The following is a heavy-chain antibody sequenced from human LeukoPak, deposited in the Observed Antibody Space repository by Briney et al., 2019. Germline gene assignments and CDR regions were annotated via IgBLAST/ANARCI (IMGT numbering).Heavy chain of an antibody. V-gene: IGHV1-18*01. J-gene: IGHJ4*02. D-gene: IGHD2-2*01. CDR1: GYTFISYG. CDR2: ISAYNGHT. CDR3: ARGGWGYQLLPHYFDF. Sequence: ASVKVSCKASGYTFISYGIIWVRQAPGQGLEWMGWISAYNGHTNYAQKLQGRVTMTTDTSTSTAYMELKSLRFEDTAVYYCARGGWGYQLLPHYFDFWGQGALVTVSS.